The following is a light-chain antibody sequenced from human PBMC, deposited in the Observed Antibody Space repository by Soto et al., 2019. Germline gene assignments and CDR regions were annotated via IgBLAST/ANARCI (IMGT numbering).Light chain of an antibody. Sequence: AIQMTQSPSSLSASVGDSVTITCRASQGIRNDLGWYQVKPGTVPKLLIYGASTLQSGVTSRFSGSGSGTDFTLTINSLQPGDFATYYCLQDYPYPRTFGQGTRV. V-gene: IGKV1-6*02. CDR3: LQDYPYPRT. CDR1: QGIRND. CDR2: GAS. J-gene: IGKJ1*01.